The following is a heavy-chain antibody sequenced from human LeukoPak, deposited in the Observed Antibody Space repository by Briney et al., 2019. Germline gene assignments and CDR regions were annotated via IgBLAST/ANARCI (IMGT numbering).Heavy chain of an antibody. J-gene: IGHJ4*02. CDR2: IYWDEDK. D-gene: IGHD3-9*01. CDR1: GFSFSTSGVG. V-gene: IGHV2-5*02. Sequence: ESGPTLVKPTQTLTLTCTFSGFSFSTSGVGVDWIRQPPGEALEWLAVIYWDEDKRYRPSLKSRLTITKDTSKNQVVLTMTNMDPVDTATYYCARSPYYDVLTGSRGTFDFWGRGILVTVSS. CDR3: ARSPYYDVLTGSRGTFDF.